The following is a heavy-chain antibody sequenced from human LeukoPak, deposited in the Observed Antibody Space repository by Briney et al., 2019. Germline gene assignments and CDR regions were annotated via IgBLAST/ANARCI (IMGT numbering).Heavy chain of an antibody. CDR2: IYYSGGT. V-gene: IGHV4-39*01. D-gene: IGHD6-19*01. Sequence: SETLSLTCTVSGGTITNSAYYWGWIRQPPGKGLEWIAIIYYSGGTYYNPSLKSRVTISVDTSRNQFSLMLRSVTAADTAVYYCARHISRQWHLDYWGQGKLVPVSS. CDR3: ARHISRQWHLDY. CDR1: GGTITNSAYY. J-gene: IGHJ4*02.